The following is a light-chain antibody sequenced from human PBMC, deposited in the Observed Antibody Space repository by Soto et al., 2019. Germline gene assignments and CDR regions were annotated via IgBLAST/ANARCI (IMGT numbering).Light chain of an antibody. CDR1: QSVSAY. Sequence: EIVLTQSPATLSLSPGERATLSCRASQSVSAYLGWYQQKPGQAPRLLIYDASNRATGIPARFSCSGSGTDFTLTISSLAPEDFAVYYCQQRSNWPLTFGPGTKVDIK. CDR2: DAS. CDR3: QQRSNWPLT. J-gene: IGKJ3*01. V-gene: IGKV3-11*01.